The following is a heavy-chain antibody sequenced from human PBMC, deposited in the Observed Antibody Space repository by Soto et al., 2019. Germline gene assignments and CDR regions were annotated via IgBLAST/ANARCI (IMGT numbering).Heavy chain of an antibody. CDR2: ISGSGGST. V-gene: IGHV3-23*01. J-gene: IGHJ4*02. Sequence: EVQLLESWGGLVQPGGALRLACAAAGFTFSSYAMSWVRQAPGKGLEWVSAISGSGGSTYYADSVKGRFTISRDNSKNTLYLQMNSLRAEDTAVYHCAKATAAGYRYCGQGTLVTVSS. CDR3: AKATAAGYRY. CDR1: GFTFSSYA. D-gene: IGHD6-13*01.